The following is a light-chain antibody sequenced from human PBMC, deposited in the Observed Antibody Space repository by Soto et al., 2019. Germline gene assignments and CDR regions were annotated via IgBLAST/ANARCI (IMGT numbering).Light chain of an antibody. V-gene: IGKV3-11*01. CDR2: DAS. CDR1: QSVSSY. J-gene: IGKJ5*01. CDR3: QQHSDWPPIT. Sequence: EIVLTQSPGTLSLPPGERATLSCRASQSVSSYLAWYQQKPGQAPRLLIYDASNRATGIPARFSGSGSGTDFTLTITSLEPEDFAVYYCQQHSDWPPITFGQGTRLEIK.